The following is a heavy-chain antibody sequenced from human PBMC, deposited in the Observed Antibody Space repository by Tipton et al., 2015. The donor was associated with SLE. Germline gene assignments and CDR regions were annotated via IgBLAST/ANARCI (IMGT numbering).Heavy chain of an antibody. CDR2: INHSGST. D-gene: IGHD2-21*01. J-gene: IGHJ6*02. Sequence: TLSLTCTVSGGSISSGGYYWSWIRQPAGKGLEWIGEINHSGSTNYNPSLKSRVTISVDTSKNQFSLKLTSVTAADTAVYYCARGLLTWRGAVVGVDVWGQGTTVNVSS. CDR1: GGSISSGGYY. V-gene: IGHV4-61*09. CDR3: ARGLLTWRGAVVGVDV.